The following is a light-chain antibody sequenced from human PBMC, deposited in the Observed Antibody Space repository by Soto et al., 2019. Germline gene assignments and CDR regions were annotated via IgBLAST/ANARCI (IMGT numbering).Light chain of an antibody. V-gene: IGLV1-44*01. J-gene: IGLJ3*02. CDR2: SNS. CDR3: VAWYDRVTYLV. CDR1: NTNIGSNA. Sequence: QSVLTQTPSASGTPGQKVAISCSGTNTNIGSNADNCYQHLPGAAPKLLIYSNSQRPSGVPDRFCGSKSGTDASLSISGLQSEDEADYYCVAWYDRVTYLVFGGGTKLTVL.